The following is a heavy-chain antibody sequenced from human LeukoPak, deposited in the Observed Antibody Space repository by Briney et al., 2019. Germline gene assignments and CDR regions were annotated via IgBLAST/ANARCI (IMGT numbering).Heavy chain of an antibody. V-gene: IGHV4-39*01. CDR3: ARVSIVVEYYFDF. D-gene: IGHD3-22*01. CDR1: GGSISSSRYS. J-gene: IGHJ4*02. CDR2: IFYSGSA. Sequence: PSETLSLTCTVSGGSISSSRYSWAWIRQPPGKGLEWIGSIFYSGSAYYKPSLQSRVTISVDTSKNRFSLHLTSVTAADTAVYFCARVSIVVEYYFDFWGQGALVTVSS.